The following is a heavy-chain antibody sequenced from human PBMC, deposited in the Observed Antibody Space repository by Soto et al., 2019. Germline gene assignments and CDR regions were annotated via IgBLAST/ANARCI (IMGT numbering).Heavy chain of an antibody. CDR2: ISPSNGNT. CDR3: ARDRLGVSVTGGGFHS. Sequence: QVQLVQSGGEVKKPGASVKVSCKASGYTFSNFGLSWVRQAPGQGLELMGWISPSNGNTTYAQKLQGRLTMTTDTSTSTAYMELRSLRSADTAVYYCARDRLGVSVTGGGFHSWGQGTLVTVSS. D-gene: IGHD2-8*01. CDR1: GYTFSNFG. J-gene: IGHJ4*02. V-gene: IGHV1-18*01.